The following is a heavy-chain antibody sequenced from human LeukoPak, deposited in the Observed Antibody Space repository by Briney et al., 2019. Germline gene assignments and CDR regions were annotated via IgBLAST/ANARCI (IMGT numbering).Heavy chain of an antibody. CDR2: IKHDGGEK. V-gene: IGHV3-7*01. J-gene: IGHJ4*02. CDR3: ARGATYYDFWSGLKVSDY. CDR1: GFTFSSYW. Sequence: GGSLRLSCAASGFTFSSYWMSWVRQTPGKGLEWVANIKHDGGEKFYVDSVKGRFIISRDNAKNALYLQMNSLRAEDTAVYYCARGATYYDFWSGLKVSDYWGQGTLVTVSS. D-gene: IGHD3-3*01.